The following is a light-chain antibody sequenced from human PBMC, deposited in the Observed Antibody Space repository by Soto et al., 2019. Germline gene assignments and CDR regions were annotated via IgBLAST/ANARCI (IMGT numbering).Light chain of an antibody. Sequence: EIVMTQSPATLSVSPGERATLSCRASQSVSSNLAWYQQKPGQAPRLLIYGASTRATGIPARFSGSGSRTEFTLTISSLHSEDFAVYYCQQYNNWPPLTFGGGTKVEIK. CDR3: QQYNNWPPLT. CDR2: GAS. V-gene: IGKV3-15*01. J-gene: IGKJ4*01. CDR1: QSVSSN.